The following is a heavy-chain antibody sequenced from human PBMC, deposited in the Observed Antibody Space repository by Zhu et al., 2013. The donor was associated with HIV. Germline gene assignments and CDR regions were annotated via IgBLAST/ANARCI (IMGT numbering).Heavy chain of an antibody. CDR2: MNPNSGNT. CDR1: GYTFTSYD. Sequence: QVQLVQSGAEVKKPGASVKVSCKASGYTFTSYDINWVRQATGQGLEWMGWMNPNSGNTGYAQKFQGRVTMTRNTSISTAYMELSSLRSEDTAVYYCARKEGCTNGVCCTNAFDIWGQGTMVTVSS. CDR3: ARKEGCTNGVCCTNAFDI. V-gene: IGHV1-8*01. D-gene: IGHD2-8*01. J-gene: IGHJ3*02.